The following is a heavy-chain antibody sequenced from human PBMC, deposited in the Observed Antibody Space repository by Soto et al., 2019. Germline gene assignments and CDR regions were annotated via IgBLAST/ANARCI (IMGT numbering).Heavy chain of an antibody. CDR2: ISYDGSNK. D-gene: IGHD3-3*01. CDR3: AKAEWTTDAFDI. Sequence: GGSLRLSCAASGFTFSSYGMHWVRQAPGKGLEWVAVISYDGSNKYYADSRKGRFTTSRDNSKNTLYLQMNSLRAEDTAVYYCAKAEWTTDAFDIWGQGTMVTVSS. V-gene: IGHV3-30*18. CDR1: GFTFSSYG. J-gene: IGHJ3*02.